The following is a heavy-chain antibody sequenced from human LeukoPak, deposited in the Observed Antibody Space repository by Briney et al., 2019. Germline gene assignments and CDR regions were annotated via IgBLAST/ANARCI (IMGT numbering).Heavy chain of an antibody. CDR2: IEEHGSDE. V-gene: IGHV3-7*04. CDR3: ARDRPWGYFDV. D-gene: IGHD3-16*01. CDR1: GFSFTTYW. J-gene: IGHJ4*02. Sequence: GGSLRLSCTASGFSFTTYWLSWVRQAPGKGLEWVANIEEHGSDEQYADSAKGRFTISRDNAKKSVYLQMNSLRAEDTAVYYCARDRPWGYFDVWGQGTLVTVSS.